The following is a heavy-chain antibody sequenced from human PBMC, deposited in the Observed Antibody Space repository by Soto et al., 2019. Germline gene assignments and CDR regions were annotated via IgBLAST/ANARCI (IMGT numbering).Heavy chain of an antibody. Sequence: GASVKVSCKASGYIFTDYYIHWVRQAPGQGLEWVGWMNPKSGTSNSAQKFQGSVTMTRDTSISTAYMEVKRLKSDDTAVYYCARGRYGYSSDTIDYWGQGALVTVYS. CDR3: ARGRYGYSSDTIDY. V-gene: IGHV1-2*02. CDR1: GYIFTDYY. J-gene: IGHJ4*02. CDR2: MNPKSGTS. D-gene: IGHD6-19*01.